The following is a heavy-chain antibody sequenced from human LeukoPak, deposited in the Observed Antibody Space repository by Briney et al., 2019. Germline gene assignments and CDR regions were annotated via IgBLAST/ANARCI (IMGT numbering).Heavy chain of an antibody. V-gene: IGHV4-59*08. J-gene: IGHJ3*02. CDR1: GGSISSYY. Sequence: PSETLSLTRPVTGGSISSYYWSWLRQPPGKGLAWIGYIYYSGSTKYIPSLKSQVTISVNTSKNQFSLKLSSVTAADTAVYYCARHSYYYDSSGYYYEWAFEIWGQGTMVTVSS. CDR3: ARHSYYYDSSGYYYEWAFEI. CDR2: IYYSGST. D-gene: IGHD3-22*01.